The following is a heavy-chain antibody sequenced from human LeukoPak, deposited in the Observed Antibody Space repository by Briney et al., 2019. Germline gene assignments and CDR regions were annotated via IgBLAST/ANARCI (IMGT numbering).Heavy chain of an antibody. V-gene: IGHV4-4*07. CDR3: ARGATMVRGVIITGGMNWFDP. CDR2: IYTSGSI. D-gene: IGHD3-10*01. Sequence: SETLSLTCTVSGGSISSYYWSWIRQPAGKGLEWIGRIYTSGSITYNPSLKSRVSMSVDTSKNQFSLKLSSVTAADTAVYYCARGATMVRGVIITGGMNWFDPWGQGTLVTVSS. J-gene: IGHJ5*02. CDR1: GGSISSYY.